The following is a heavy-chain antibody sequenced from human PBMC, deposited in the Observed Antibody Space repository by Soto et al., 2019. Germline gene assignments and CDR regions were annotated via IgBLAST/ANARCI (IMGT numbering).Heavy chain of an antibody. CDR3: DAANKGYNWNYFDH. J-gene: IGHJ4*02. CDR2: VFYTGFT. Sequence: PSETLSLTCAVSGASISGSYYYWAWLRQSPGKGPEWIGSVFYTGFTSYNPSLESRVSVSVDTSKSQFSLKLSAVTAADTAVYYCDAANKGYNWNYFDHWGQGALVTVSS. V-gene: IGHV4-39*01. CDR1: GASISGSYYY. D-gene: IGHD1-20*01.